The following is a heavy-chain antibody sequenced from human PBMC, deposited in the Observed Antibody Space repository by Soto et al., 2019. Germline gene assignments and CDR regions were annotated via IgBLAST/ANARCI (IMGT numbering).Heavy chain of an antibody. CDR3: ARDRGEIAFDY. Sequence: PSKTLSLTCRVSAGSISNYYWSWIRQSPGKGMEWIGYIDYNGNTHYNPSLRSRVTISVDTSKNQFSLNLTSVTVADTDVYYCARDRGEIAFDYRGQGTLVPVSS. J-gene: IGHJ4*02. V-gene: IGHV4-59*01. D-gene: IGHD2-21*01. CDR2: IDYNGNT. CDR1: AGSISNYY.